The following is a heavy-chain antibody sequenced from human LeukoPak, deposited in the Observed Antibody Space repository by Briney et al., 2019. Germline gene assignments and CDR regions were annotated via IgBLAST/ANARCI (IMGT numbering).Heavy chain of an antibody. CDR2: LDQEGSDD. CDR1: GFPFNTYS. D-gene: IGHD3-3*01. CDR3: AIYFLIGFLSGYSDF. Sequence: AGGSLRLSCVASGFPFNTYSMTWVRQAPGRGLEWVANLDQEGSDDFYFDSVRGRFSISRDKAKNSLYLQMTNLRVEDTAVYYCAIYFLIGFLSGYSDFWGPGTLVAVAS. J-gene: IGHJ4*02. V-gene: IGHV3-7*01.